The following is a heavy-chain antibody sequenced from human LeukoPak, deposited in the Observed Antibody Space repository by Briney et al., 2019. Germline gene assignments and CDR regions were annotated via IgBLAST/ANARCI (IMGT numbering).Heavy chain of an antibody. CDR2: ISGSGGST. CDR3: ATLDTGGVCCVFDY. Sequence: GGSLRLSCAASAFTFSSYAMSWVRQAPGKGLEWVSAISGSGGSTYYADSVKGRFTISRDNSKNTLYLQMNSLRAEDTAVYYCATLDTGGVCCVFDYWGQGTLVTVSS. D-gene: IGHD2-8*02. J-gene: IGHJ4*02. V-gene: IGHV3-23*01. CDR1: AFTFSSYA.